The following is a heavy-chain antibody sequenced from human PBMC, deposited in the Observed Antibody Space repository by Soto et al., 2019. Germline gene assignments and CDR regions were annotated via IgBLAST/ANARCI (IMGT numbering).Heavy chain of an antibody. V-gene: IGHV3-13*01. J-gene: IGHJ4*02. CDR1: GFTFSSYD. Sequence: LRLSCAASGFTFSSYDMHWVRQATGKGLECVSAIGTAGDTYYPGSVKGRFTISRENAKNSLYLQMNSLRAEDTAVYYCARRGYSGYDYGYFDYWGQGTLVTSPQ. CDR2: IGTAGDT. D-gene: IGHD5-12*01. CDR3: ARRGYSGYDYGYFDY.